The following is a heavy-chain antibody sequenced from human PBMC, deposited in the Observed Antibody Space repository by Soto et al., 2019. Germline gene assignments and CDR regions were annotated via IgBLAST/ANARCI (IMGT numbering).Heavy chain of an antibody. J-gene: IGHJ4*02. CDR1: GFTFSSYG. V-gene: IGHV3-33*01. CDR2: IWYDGSNK. D-gene: IGHD2-15*01. Sequence: GGSLRLSCAASGFTFSSYGMHWVRQAPGKGLEWVAVIWYDGSNKYYADSVKGRFTISRDNSKNTLHLQMNSLRAEDTAVYYCARDPLYCSGGSCFHFDYWGQGTLVTVSS. CDR3: ARDPLYCSGGSCFHFDY.